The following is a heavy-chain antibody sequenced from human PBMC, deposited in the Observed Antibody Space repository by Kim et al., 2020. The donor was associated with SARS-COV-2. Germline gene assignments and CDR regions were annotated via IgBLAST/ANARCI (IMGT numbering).Heavy chain of an antibody. Sequence: GGSLRLSCTGSGFTFSNYAMNWLRRAPGRGMEWVSAISGSGGRTYYADSVKGRFTISRDNSKNTLYLLMNSLRVEDTAVYYCAKEVGLYSSGYIDYWGQGILATASS. J-gene: IGHJ4*02. CDR2: ISGSGGRT. CDR3: AKEVGLYSSGYIDY. CDR1: GFTFSNYA. D-gene: IGHD5-18*01. V-gene: IGHV3-23*01.